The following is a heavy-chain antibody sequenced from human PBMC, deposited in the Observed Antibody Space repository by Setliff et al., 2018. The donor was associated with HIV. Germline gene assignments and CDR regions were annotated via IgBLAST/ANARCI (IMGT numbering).Heavy chain of an antibody. CDR2: IYYSGTT. J-gene: IGHJ4*02. Sequence: PSETLSLTCTVSGGSISSGGYYWSWIRQHPGKGLEWIGYIYYSGTTYYNPSLKSRVTISVDTSKNQFSLKLSSVTAADTAVYYCARGESGYSSSWYPLPFDYWGQGTLVTVSS. D-gene: IGHD6-13*01. V-gene: IGHV4-31*03. CDR3: ARGESGYSSSWYPLPFDY. CDR1: GGSISSGGYY.